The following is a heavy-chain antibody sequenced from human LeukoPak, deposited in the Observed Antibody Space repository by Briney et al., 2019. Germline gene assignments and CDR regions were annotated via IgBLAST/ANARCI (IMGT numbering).Heavy chain of an antibody. CDR1: GFTFNNYA. V-gene: IGHV3-23*01. CDR2: ISSSGVTT. J-gene: IGHJ5*02. D-gene: IGHD2-2*01. Sequence: GGSLRLSCAASGFTFNNYAMSWVRQAPGQGLEWVSGISSSGVTTYYADSVKGRFTMSRDNSKNTLYLQLNSLRAEDTAVYYCARWNPYQLLYWFDPWGQGTLVTVSS. CDR3: ARWNPYQLLYWFDP.